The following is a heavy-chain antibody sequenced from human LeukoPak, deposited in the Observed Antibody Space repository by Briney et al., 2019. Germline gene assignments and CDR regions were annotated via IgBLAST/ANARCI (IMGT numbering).Heavy chain of an antibody. J-gene: IGHJ4*02. D-gene: IGHD5-12*01. Sequence: ASVKVSCKASGDTFRRYSISWVRQAPGQGLEWLGGIIPVFRTANYAQKFQGRVTMTRDTSISTAYMELSRLRSEDTAVYYCATRGLIVATTFDYWGQGTLVTVSS. CDR2: IIPVFRTA. CDR1: GDTFRRYS. CDR3: ATRGLIVATTFDY. V-gene: IGHV1-69*05.